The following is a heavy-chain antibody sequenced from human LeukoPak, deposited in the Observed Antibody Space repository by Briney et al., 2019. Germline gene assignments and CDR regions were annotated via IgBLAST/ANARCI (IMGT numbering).Heavy chain of an antibody. CDR1: GFTFSSYW. V-gene: IGHV3-7*03. Sequence: PGGSLRLSCAASGFTFSSYWMSWVRQAPGKGLEWVANIKQDGSEKYYVDSVKGRFTISIDNAKNSLYLQMNSLRAEDTAVYYCARDYYGSGSYYNRGFDYWGQGTLVTVSS. CDR2: IKQDGSEK. D-gene: IGHD3-10*01. J-gene: IGHJ4*02. CDR3: ARDYYGSGSYYNRGFDY.